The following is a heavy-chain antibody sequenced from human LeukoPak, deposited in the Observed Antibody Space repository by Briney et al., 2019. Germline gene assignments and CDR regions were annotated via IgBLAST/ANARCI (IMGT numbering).Heavy chain of an antibody. CDR1: GFTFNSYE. V-gene: IGHV3-48*03. D-gene: IGHD2-15*01. J-gene: IGHJ4*02. Sequence: GGSLRLSCAASGFTFNSYEMNWVRQAPGKGLEWVSYITSSGRTTSYADSVKGRFTISRDSAENSLSLQMNSLRAEDTAIYYCARESPHCSGVSCFFDYWGQGTLVTVSS. CDR2: ITSSGRTT. CDR3: ARESPHCSGVSCFFDY.